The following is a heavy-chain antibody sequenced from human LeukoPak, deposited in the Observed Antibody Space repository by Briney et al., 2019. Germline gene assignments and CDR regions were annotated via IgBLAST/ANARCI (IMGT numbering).Heavy chain of an antibody. CDR1: GGSLSSYY. V-gene: IGHV4-59*08. D-gene: IGHD2-21*01. J-gene: IGHJ4*02. CDR3: ARRIAYFDY. CDR2: IYYSGST. Sequence: PSGTLSLTCTVSGGSLSSYYWSWIRQPPGKGLEGVGRIYYSGSTNQNPSLKRRLTIAVATSKNQYSQKLSSVTAADTAVYYWARRIAYFDYWGQGTLVTVPS.